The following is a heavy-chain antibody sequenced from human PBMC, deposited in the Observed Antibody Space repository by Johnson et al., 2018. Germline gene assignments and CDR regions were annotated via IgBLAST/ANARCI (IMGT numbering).Heavy chain of an antibody. CDR1: GFTFSNAW. V-gene: IGHV3-15*01. Sequence: VQLVESGGGLVKPGGSLRLSCAASGFTFSNAWMSWVRQAPGKGLEWVGRIKSKTDGGTTDYAAPVKGRFTISRDDAKNTLYLQMNSLKTEDTAVYYCTTDDDYYGVDVWGQGTTVTVSS. J-gene: IGHJ6*02. CDR3: TTDDDYYGVDV. CDR2: IKSKTDGGTT.